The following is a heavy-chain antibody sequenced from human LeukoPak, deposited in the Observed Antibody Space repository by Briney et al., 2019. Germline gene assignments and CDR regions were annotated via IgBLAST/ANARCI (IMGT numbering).Heavy chain of an antibody. CDR1: GYTFTSYD. Sequence: ASVKVSCKASGYTFTSYDINWVRQATGQGLECMGWMNPNSGYTGYAQKFQGRVTMTRNTSINTAYMELSNLRSEDTAVYYCATISSGWHSDEYWGQGTLVTISS. CDR3: ATISSGWHSDEY. CDR2: MNPNSGYT. V-gene: IGHV1-8*01. J-gene: IGHJ4*02. D-gene: IGHD6-19*01.